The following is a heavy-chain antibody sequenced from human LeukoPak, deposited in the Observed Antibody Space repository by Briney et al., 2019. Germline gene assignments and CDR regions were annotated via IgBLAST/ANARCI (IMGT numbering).Heavy chain of an antibody. Sequence: GGSLRLSCAASGFTFNNFAMTWVRQAPGKGLQWVSAISDSGGGTYYADSVKGRFTISRDNSKNMLYLQMNSLRAGDTAVYYCTKDWSASYWGQGTLVTVSS. CDR3: TKDWSASY. CDR1: GFTFNNFA. J-gene: IGHJ4*02. CDR2: ISDSGGGT. V-gene: IGHV3-23*01.